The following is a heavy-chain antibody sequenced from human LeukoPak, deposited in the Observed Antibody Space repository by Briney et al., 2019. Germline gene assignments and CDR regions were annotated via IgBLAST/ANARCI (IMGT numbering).Heavy chain of an antibody. CDR3: ARRVVAATHPKYYFDY. Sequence: SETLSLTCTVSGGSISSYYWSWIRQPPGKGLEWIGYIYYSGSTNYNPSLKSRVTISVDTSKNQFSLKLSSVTAADTAVYYCARRVVAATHPKYYFDYWGQGTLVTVSS. V-gene: IGHV4-59*08. D-gene: IGHD2-15*01. CDR1: GGSISSYY. CDR2: IYYSGST. J-gene: IGHJ4*02.